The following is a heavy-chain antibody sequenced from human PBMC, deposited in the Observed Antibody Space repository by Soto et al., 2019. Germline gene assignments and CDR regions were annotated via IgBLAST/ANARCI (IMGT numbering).Heavy chain of an antibody. CDR3: ATAGTAFDI. CDR1: GFAFNTYA. V-gene: IGHV3-30-3*01. J-gene: IGHJ3*02. Sequence: QVQMVESGGGVVQPGRSLRLSCVASGFAFNTYAMHWVCQTPDRGLEWVAAISYVGSKTYHADSVKGRFTISRDDSKNTLYLQMNSLRTEDTAVYYCATAGTAFDIWGQGTMVIVSS. CDR2: ISYVGSKT.